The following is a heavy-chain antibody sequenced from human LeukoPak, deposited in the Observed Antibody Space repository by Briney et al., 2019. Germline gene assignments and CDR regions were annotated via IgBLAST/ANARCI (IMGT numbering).Heavy chain of an antibody. V-gene: IGHV3-53*01. CDR1: GGSISSYY. CDR2: IYSGGST. Sequence: PSETLSLTCTVSGGSISSYYWSWVRQAPGKGLEWVSVIYSGGSTYYADSAKGRFTISRGNSKNTLYLQMNSLRAEDTAVYYCARGNNGVGYSYGFGNYFDYWGQGTLVVVSS. J-gene: IGHJ4*02. CDR3: ARGNNGVGYSYGFGNYFDY. D-gene: IGHD5-18*01.